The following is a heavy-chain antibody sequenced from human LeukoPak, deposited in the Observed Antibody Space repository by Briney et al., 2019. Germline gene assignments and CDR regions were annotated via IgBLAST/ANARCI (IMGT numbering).Heavy chain of an antibody. CDR1: GNSISSGDNY. D-gene: IGHD3-10*01. J-gene: IGHJ4*02. CDR2: IYTSGNT. V-gene: IGHV4-61*02. CDR3: ARGGGYASGNYRFVDY. Sequence: SETLSLTCTVSGNSISSGDNYWSWTRQPAGKGLEWIGRIYTSGNTNYNPSLKSRVTMSVDTSRNQFSLKLTSVTAADTAVYYCARGGGYASGNYRFVDYWGQGTLVTVSS.